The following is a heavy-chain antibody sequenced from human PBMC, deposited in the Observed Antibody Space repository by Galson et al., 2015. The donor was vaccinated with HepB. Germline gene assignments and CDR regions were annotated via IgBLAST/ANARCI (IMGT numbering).Heavy chain of an antibody. J-gene: IGHJ4*02. Sequence: SETLSLTCSVSGGSISSSSYYWGWIRQPPGKGLEWIGNIYYSGSTYYNPSLKSRVTISVDTSKNHFSLKLSSVTAADTAVYYCARQDYGGTGIWGQGTLVTVSS. CDR1: GGSISSSSYY. CDR3: ARQDYGGTGI. CDR2: IYYSGST. D-gene: IGHD4-23*01. V-gene: IGHV4-39*01.